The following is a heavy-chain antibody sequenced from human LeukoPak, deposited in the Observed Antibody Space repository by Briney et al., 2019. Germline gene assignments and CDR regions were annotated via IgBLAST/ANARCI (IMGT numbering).Heavy chain of an antibody. CDR3: AKDSSGYSYGTIDY. J-gene: IGHJ4*02. V-gene: IGHV3-23*01. D-gene: IGHD5-18*01. CDR2: ISGSGGST. CDR1: GFTFSSYA. Sequence: GGSLRLSCAASGFTFSSYAMSWVRQAPGKGLEWVSAISGSGGSTYYADSVKGRFTISRDNSKNTLYLQMNSLRAEDTAVYNCAKDSSGYSYGTIDYWGQGTLVTVSS.